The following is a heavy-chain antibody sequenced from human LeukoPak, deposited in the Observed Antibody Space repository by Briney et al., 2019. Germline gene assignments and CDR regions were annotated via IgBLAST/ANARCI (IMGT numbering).Heavy chain of an antibody. J-gene: IGHJ4*02. D-gene: IGHD2-15*01. Sequence: SETLSLTCTVSGGSFTSYPWSWIRQPPGKGLEWIGFIQYSGTTNYNPSLKSRVTISVDTSKNQFSLKLSSVTAAGTAIYYCARHYCSGGNCYYFDYWGQGILVTVSS. CDR3: ARHYCSGGNCYYFDY. CDR1: GGSFTSYP. V-gene: IGHV4-59*01. CDR2: IQYSGTT.